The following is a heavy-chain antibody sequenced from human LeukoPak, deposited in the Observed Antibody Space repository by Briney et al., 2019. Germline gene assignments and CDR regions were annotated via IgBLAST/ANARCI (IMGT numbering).Heavy chain of an antibody. Sequence: GGSLRLSCAASGFTFSDYYMSWIRQAPGKGLEWVSSISSSSSYIYYADSVKGRFTISRDNAKNSLYLQMNSLRAEDTAVYYCARDWDDYGDYVPEYYFDYWGQGTLVTVSS. V-gene: IGHV3-11*06. J-gene: IGHJ4*02. CDR2: ISSSSSYI. CDR3: ARDWDDYGDYVPEYYFDY. CDR1: GFTFSDYY. D-gene: IGHD4-17*01.